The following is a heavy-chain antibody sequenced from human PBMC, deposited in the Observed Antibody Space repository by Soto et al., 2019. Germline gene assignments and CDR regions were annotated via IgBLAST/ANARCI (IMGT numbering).Heavy chain of an antibody. CDR2: VSHDGRNT. CDR1: GFTFSDYA. Sequence: VQLVESGGGVVQPGRSLRLSCAASGFTFSDYAMHWVRQAPGKGLVWVAVVSHDGRNTHYADSVKGRFTISRDSSKNTVSLEMTRQSAEDTAVYYCAKGGRQWLVASDFNYWGQGARVTVSS. V-gene: IGHV3-30*18. J-gene: IGHJ4*02. CDR3: AKGGRQWLVASDFNY. D-gene: IGHD6-19*01.